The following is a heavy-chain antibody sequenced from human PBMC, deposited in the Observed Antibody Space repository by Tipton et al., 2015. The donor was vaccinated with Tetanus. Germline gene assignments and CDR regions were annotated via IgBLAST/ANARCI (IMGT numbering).Heavy chain of an antibody. V-gene: IGHV4-61*01. Sequence: LRLSCTVSGGSISSGSYYWSWVRQPPGKGLEYLGYILYGKSTHYNPSLQSRLSMSGDTAKNQFSLRLTSVTAAGTAVYYCARIHDYWSGYFDFWGQGALVTVSP. CDR1: GGSISSGSYY. CDR3: ARIHDYWSGYFDF. D-gene: IGHD3-3*01. CDR2: ILYGKST. J-gene: IGHJ4*02.